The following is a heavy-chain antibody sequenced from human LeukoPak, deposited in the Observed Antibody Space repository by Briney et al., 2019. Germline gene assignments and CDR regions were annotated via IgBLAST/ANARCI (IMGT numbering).Heavy chain of an antibody. CDR1: GYTFTSYD. V-gene: IGHV1-8*01. J-gene: IGHJ4*02. Sequence: ASVKVSCKASGYTFTSYDINWVRQATGQGLEWMGWMNPNSGNTVYAQKFQGRVTMTRNTSISTAYMELSSLRSEDTAVYYCARGTIAHQRWLQFRMREAWSVPDYWGQGTLVTVSS. CDR3: ARGTIAHQRWLQFRMREAWSVPDY. CDR2: MNPNSGNT. D-gene: IGHD5-24*01.